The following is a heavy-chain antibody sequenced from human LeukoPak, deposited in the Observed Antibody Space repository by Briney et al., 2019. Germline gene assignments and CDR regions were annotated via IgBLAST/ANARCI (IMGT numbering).Heavy chain of an antibody. D-gene: IGHD6-13*01. V-gene: IGHV4-30-4*08. CDR1: GGSISSGGYY. CDR2: IYYSGST. J-gene: IGHJ4*02. CDR3: ARGGSAAGVYFDY. Sequence: PSQTLSLTCTVSGGSISSGGYYWSWIRQHPGKGLEWIGYIYYSGSTYYNPSLKSRVTISVDTSKNQFSLKLSSVTAADTAVYYCARGGSAAGVYFDYWGQGTLVTVSS.